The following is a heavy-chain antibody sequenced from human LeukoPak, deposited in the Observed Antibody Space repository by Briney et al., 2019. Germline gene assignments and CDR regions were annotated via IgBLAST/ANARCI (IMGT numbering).Heavy chain of an antibody. CDR2: LDSEDGET. V-gene: IGHV1-24*01. D-gene: IGHD2-2*01. J-gene: IGHJ5*02. CDR3: ATDLLTVVPAAMGANWFDP. CDR1: GYTLTELS. Sequence: ASVKVSCKVSGYTLTELSIHWVRQAPGKGLEWMGGLDSEDGETTYAQKFQGRVTMTEDTSTDTAYMELSSLRSEDTAVYYCATDLLTVVPAAMGANWFDPWGQGTLVTVSS.